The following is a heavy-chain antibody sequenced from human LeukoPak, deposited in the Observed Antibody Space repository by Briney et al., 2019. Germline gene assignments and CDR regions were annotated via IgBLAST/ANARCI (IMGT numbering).Heavy chain of an antibody. D-gene: IGHD5-12*01. CDR2: IYYSGST. V-gene: IGHV4-59*08. CDR1: GGSISSYY. J-gene: IGHJ6*02. Sequence: SETLSPTCTVSGGSISSYYWSWIRQPPGKGLEWIGYIYYSGSTNYNPSLKSRVTISVDTSKNQFSLKLSSVTAADTAVYYCARSLGTILNYYGMDVWGQGTTVTVSS. CDR3: ARSLGTILNYYGMDV.